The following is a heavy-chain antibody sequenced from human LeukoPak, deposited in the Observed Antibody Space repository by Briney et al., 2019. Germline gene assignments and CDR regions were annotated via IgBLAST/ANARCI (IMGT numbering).Heavy chain of an antibody. CDR2: IYYSGST. J-gene: IGHJ4*02. V-gene: IGHV4-31*03. CDR1: GGSISSGVYY. CDR3: ARVAGYYDILTGYGYFDY. Sequence: SETLSLTRTVSGGSISSGVYYWTWIRQHPGKGLQWIGYIYYSGSTYYNPSLKSRVTISVDTSKSQFSLKLSSVTAADTAVYYCARVAGYYDILTGYGYFDYWGQGTLVTVSS. D-gene: IGHD3-9*01.